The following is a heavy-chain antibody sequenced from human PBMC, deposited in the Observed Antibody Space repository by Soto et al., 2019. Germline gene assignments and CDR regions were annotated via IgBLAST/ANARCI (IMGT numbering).Heavy chain of an antibody. J-gene: IGHJ4*02. CDR3: ATKRGVGATPFDY. CDR2: IYYSGST. Sequence: QVQLQESGPGLVKPSETLSLTCTVSGGSVSSGSYYWSWIRQPPGKGLEWIGYIYYSGSTNYNPSLKSRVTTSVDTSKNQFALKLSSVTAADTAVYYCATKRGVGATPFDYWGQGTLVTVSS. D-gene: IGHD1-26*01. V-gene: IGHV4-61*01. CDR1: GGSVSSGSYY.